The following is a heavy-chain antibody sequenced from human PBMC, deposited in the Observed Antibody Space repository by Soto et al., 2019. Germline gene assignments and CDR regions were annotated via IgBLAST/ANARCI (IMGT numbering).Heavy chain of an antibody. D-gene: IGHD2-15*01. CDR1: GYSFTIYC. V-gene: IGHV5-51*01. J-gene: IGHJ6*02. Sequence: GEPLKISRNGSGYSFTIYCIGLVLQMPGKGLEWMGIIYPGDSDTRYSPSFQGQVTISADKSISTAYLQWSSLNASDTAMYYCARTPSLVTPPDYYYYGMDVWGQGTTVTVSS. CDR3: ARTPSLVTPPDYYYYGMDV. CDR2: IYPGDSDT.